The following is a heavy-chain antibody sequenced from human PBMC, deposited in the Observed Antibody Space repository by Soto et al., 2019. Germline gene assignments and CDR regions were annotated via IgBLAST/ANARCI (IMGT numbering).Heavy chain of an antibody. D-gene: IGHD3-3*01. J-gene: IGHJ5*02. CDR3: ARQITVLEAWFDP. Sequence: RESLKISCKGSGYTFTSYCISWVRQMPGKGLEWMGRIDPSDSYTNYSPSFQGHVTISADKSISTAYLQWNSLKASDTAMYYCARQITVLEAWFDPWGQGTLVTVSS. CDR1: GYTFTSYC. CDR2: IDPSDSYT. V-gene: IGHV5-10-1*01.